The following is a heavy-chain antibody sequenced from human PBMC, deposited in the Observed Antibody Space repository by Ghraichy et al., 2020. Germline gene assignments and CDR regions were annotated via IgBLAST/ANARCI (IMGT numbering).Heavy chain of an antibody. J-gene: IGHJ5*02. CDR3: ARAASYFASFDP. Sequence: ASVKVSCKASGYAFTNFYFHWVRQAPGQGLEWMGVIHPSGDGTTYAQKFQGRVTMTRDTSTITVYMDLSSLRSEDTAVYYCARAASYFASFDPWGQGTLVTVSS. CDR1: GYAFTNFY. CDR2: IHPSGDGT. D-gene: IGHD3-9*01. V-gene: IGHV1-46*01.